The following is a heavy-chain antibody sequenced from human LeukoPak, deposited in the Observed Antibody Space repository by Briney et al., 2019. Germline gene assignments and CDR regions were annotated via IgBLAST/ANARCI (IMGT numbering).Heavy chain of an antibody. J-gene: IGHJ4*02. CDR2: VRYDESNE. D-gene: IGHD5-12*01. CDR1: GFVFSNYG. Sequence: GGSLRLSCQTPGFVFSNYGMHWVRQAPGKGLEWVAFVRYDESNEYYADSVKGRFTISRDNSRSTLYLQMNSLRAEDSGVYSCAKDSNSGYVSVGPDYWGLGTLVTVSS. V-gene: IGHV3-30*02. CDR3: AKDSNSGYVSVGPDY.